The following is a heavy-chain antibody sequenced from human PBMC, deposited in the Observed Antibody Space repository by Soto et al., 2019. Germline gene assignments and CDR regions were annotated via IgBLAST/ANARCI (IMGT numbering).Heavy chain of an antibody. Sequence: ASVKVSCKASGYTFTSSGISWVRQAPGQGPEWMGWISTYNGNTSYAQNLQGRVTMTTDTSTSTAYMELRGLRSDDTAVYYCARTVADYFDYWGQGTLVTVSS. CDR1: GYTFTSSG. CDR2: ISTYNGNT. V-gene: IGHV1-18*01. D-gene: IGHD6-19*01. J-gene: IGHJ4*02. CDR3: ARTVADYFDY.